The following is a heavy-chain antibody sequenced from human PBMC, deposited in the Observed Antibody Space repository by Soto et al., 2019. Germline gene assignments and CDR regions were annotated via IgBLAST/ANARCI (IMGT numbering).Heavy chain of an antibody. CDR3: ARSVSSRAGNYFDY. J-gene: IGHJ4*02. V-gene: IGHV1-3*01. CDR1: GYTFISYV. Sequence: ASVKVSCKASGYTFISYVIHWVRQVPGQRLEWMGWINAGNGNTKYSQRFQGRVTITRDTSASTAYMELSSLRSEDTAVYYCARSVSSRAGNYFDYWGQGTLVTVSS. D-gene: IGHD6-13*01. CDR2: INAGNGNT.